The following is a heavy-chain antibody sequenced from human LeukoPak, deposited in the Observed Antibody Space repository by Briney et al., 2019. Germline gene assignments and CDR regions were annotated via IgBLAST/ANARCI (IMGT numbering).Heavy chain of an antibody. Sequence: SETLSLTCGVSVVTFSGYYWSWLRQPPGKGLEWIGEINQSGDTNYNPSFESRVTMSVDASKKQFSLKVKSVTAADGAVYYYARSLSPYYDVTSAYWVWGYWGQGSLVIISA. CDR2: INQSGDT. J-gene: IGHJ4*02. CDR1: VVTFSGYY. CDR3: ARSLSPYYDVTSAYWVWGY. D-gene: IGHD3-3*01. V-gene: IGHV4-34*01.